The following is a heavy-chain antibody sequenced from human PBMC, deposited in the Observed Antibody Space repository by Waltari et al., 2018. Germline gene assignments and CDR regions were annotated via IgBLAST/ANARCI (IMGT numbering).Heavy chain of an antibody. CDR3: ARDRASLGHPMSREFDY. CDR1: GYIFTAYY. D-gene: IGHD3-10*02. J-gene: IGHJ4*02. Sequence: QIQLVQSGAEVKKPGASVKVSCKPSGYIFTAYYVHWLRQAPGQGLEWVGKVNPRSGEKTYAQKFHDRDTLISDTSINTAYMELTRLTADDTAVYYCARDRASLGHPMSREFDYWGRGTLVTVS. CDR2: VNPRSGEK. V-gene: IGHV1-2*02.